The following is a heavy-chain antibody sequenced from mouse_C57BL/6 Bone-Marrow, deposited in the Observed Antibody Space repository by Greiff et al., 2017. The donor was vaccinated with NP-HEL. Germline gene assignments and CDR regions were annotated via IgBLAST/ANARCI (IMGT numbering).Heavy chain of an antibody. J-gene: IGHJ1*03. CDR1: GYTFTSYT. CDR3: ARSILSITTVVGDWYFDV. CDR2: INPSSGYT. D-gene: IGHD1-1*01. V-gene: IGHV1-4*01. Sequence: QVQLQQSGAELARPGASVKMSCKASGYTFTSYTMHWVKQRPGQGLEWIGYINPSSGYTKYNQKFKDKATLTADKSSSTAYMQLSSLTSEDSAVYYCARSILSITTVVGDWYFDVWGTGTTVTVSS.